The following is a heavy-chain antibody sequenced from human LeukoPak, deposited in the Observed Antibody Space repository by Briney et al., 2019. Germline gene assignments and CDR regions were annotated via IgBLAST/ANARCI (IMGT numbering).Heavy chain of an antibody. CDR2: IYYSGST. J-gene: IGHJ5*02. V-gene: IGHV4-59*01. CDR3: ARDHRGIDP. Sequence: SETLSLTCTVSGGSISSYYWSWIRQPPGKGLEGIGYIYYSGSTNYNPSLKSRVTISVDTSKNQFSLKLSSVTAADTAVYYCARDHRGIDPWGQGTLVTVSS. CDR1: GGSISSYY.